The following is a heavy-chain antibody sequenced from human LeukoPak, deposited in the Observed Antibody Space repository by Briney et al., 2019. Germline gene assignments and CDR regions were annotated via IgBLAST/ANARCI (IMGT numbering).Heavy chain of an antibody. D-gene: IGHD3-22*01. Sequence: SETLSLTCTVSGGSISYYYWSWIRQPPGKGLEWIGYIYYSGSTNYNPSLKSRVTISVHTSKNQFSLKLSSVTAADTAVYYCASYDSSGASGNWGQGTLVTVSS. J-gene: IGHJ4*02. V-gene: IGHV4-59*08. CDR3: ASYDSSGASGN. CDR2: IYYSGST. CDR1: GGSISYYY.